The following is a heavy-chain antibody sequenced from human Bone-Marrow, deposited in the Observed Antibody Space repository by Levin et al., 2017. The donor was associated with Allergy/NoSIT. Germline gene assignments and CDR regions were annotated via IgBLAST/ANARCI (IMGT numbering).Heavy chain of an antibody. CDR2: VHASGST. CDR1: GGSTNSYF. J-gene: IGHJ6*02. V-gene: IGHV4-4*07. D-gene: IGHD2-8*01. Sequence: GSLRLSCTVSGGSTNSYFWSWIRQPAGKGLEWIGRVHASGSTSYNPSLKSRVTMSVDTSKNHVSLKVTSVTAADSAVYFCVGDGDEDILRDLGYYHGMDVWGQGTPVTVSS. CDR3: VGDGDEDILRDLGYYHGMDV.